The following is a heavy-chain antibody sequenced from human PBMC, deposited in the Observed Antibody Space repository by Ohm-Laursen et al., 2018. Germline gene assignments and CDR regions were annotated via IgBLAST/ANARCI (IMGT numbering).Heavy chain of an antibody. CDR1: GFTFGAYW. Sequence: GSLRLSCSASGFTFGAYWMTRVRQAPGKGLEWVASIKRDGSEKYYVDSVKGRFSISRDNSKNTLDLQMNSLRAEDTAVYYCAKGPFIAVAGSNYFFDYWGQGTLVTVSS. CDR2: IKRDGSEK. V-gene: IGHV3-7*03. J-gene: IGHJ4*02. D-gene: IGHD6-19*01. CDR3: AKGPFIAVAGSNYFFDY.